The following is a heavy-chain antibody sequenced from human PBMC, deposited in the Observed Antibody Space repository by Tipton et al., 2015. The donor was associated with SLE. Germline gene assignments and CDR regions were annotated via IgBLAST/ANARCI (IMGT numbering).Heavy chain of an antibody. J-gene: IGHJ4*02. CDR1: GFTVSSNY. D-gene: IGHD1-26*01. CDR2: IYSGGST. V-gene: IGHV3-53*01. CDR3: ARDYGAATEY. Sequence: SLRLSCAASGFTVSSNYMSWVRQAPGKGLEWVSVIYSGGSTYYADSVKGRFTISRDNAKNTLYLQLNSLRVEDTAVYYCARDYGAATEYWGRGTLVTVSS.